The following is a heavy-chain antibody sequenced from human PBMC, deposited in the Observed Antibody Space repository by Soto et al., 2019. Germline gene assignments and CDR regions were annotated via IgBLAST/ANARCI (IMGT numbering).Heavy chain of an antibody. CDR2: ISGSGGST. CDR1: GFTFSSYA. D-gene: IGHD3-22*01. J-gene: IGHJ4*02. CDR3: AKEITYYYDSSGSRS. V-gene: IGHV3-23*01. Sequence: GGSLRLSCAASGFTFSSYAMSWVRQAPGKGLEWVLAISGSGGSTYYADSVKGRFTISRDNSKNTLYLQMNSLRAEDTAVYYCAKEITYYYDSSGSRSWGQGTLVTVSS.